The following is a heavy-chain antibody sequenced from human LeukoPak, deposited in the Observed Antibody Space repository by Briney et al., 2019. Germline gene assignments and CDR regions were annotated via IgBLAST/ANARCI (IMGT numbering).Heavy chain of an antibody. D-gene: IGHD6-6*01. CDR1: GDSIDSGGYY. J-gene: IGHJ5*02. CDR2: IYYDGRT. Sequence: SETLSLTCTVSGDSIDSGGYYWSWIRQNPGKALKWIGHIYYDGRTYQNPSLKSRVIISVDTSKNQFSLNVSSVTAADTAVYFCARVGTAARLNWFDPWGQGTLVTVSS. V-gene: IGHV4-31*03. CDR3: ARVGTAARLNWFDP.